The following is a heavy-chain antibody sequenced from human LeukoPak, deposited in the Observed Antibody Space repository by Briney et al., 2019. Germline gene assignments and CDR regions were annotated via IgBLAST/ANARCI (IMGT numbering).Heavy chain of an antibody. J-gene: IGHJ4*02. D-gene: IGHD3-22*01. CDR1: GFTFSSYG. CDR2: IWDDGSNE. CDR3: ARRGHSSGYYFFDY. V-gene: IGHV3-33*07. Sequence: GGSLRLSCAASGFTFSSYGMYWVRQAPGKGLGWRAVIWDDGSNEDHTHSVKGRYTNSRDNSKNTRYLQMNSLRAEDTAVYYGARRGHSSGYYFFDYWGQGTLVTVSS.